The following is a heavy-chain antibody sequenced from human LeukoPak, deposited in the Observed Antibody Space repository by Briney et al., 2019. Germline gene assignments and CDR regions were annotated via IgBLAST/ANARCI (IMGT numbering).Heavy chain of an antibody. J-gene: IGHJ6*02. CDR1: GFTFSNYW. D-gene: IGHD3-10*01. CDR3: ARGPVVRGVISYYYYGLDV. CDR2: IFSDGSST. V-gene: IGHV3-74*01. Sequence: PGGSLRLSCAASGFTFSNYWMHWVRQAPGKGLVWVSRIFSDGSSTTYADSVKGRFTFSRDNAKNTLFLQMNSLRAEDTAVYYCARGPVVRGVISYYYYGLDVWGQGTTVTVSS.